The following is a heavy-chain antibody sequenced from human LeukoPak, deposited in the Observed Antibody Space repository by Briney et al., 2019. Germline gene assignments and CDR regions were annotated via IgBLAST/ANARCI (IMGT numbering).Heavy chain of an antibody. D-gene: IGHD2-2*01. V-gene: IGHV3-23*01. Sequence: GGSLRLSCAASGFTFSSYEMNWVRQAPGKGLEWVSYISSSGSTYYADSVKGRFTISRDNSKNTLYLQMNSLRAEDTAVYYCAKDQAQLLFGAFDIWGQGTMVTVSS. CDR3: AKDQAQLLFGAFDI. CDR1: GFTFSSYE. J-gene: IGHJ3*02. CDR2: ISSSGST.